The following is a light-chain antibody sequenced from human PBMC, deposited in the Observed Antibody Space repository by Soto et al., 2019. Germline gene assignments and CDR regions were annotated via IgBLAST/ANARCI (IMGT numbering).Light chain of an antibody. CDR1: SRDVGGYNY. Sequence: QSALTQPRSVSGSPGQSITISCTGTSRDVGGYNYVSWYRQYPGGAPKLIIYAFDKRPSAVPDRFSASKSGNTASLTISRVQPEDEADYFCSSYAGPGNLVLFGGGTKLTAL. CDR2: AFD. V-gene: IGLV2-11*01. J-gene: IGLJ2*01. CDR3: SSYAGPGNLVL.